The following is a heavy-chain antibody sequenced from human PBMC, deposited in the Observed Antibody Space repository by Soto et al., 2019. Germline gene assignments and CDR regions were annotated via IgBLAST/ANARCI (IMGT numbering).Heavy chain of an antibody. CDR2: IYPGDSDT. J-gene: IGHJ3*02. CDR3: ARLTYYDFWSGYLHQHDAFDI. D-gene: IGHD3-3*01. Sequence: PGESLKISCKGSGYSFTSYWIGWVRQMPGKGLEWMGIIYPGDSDTRYSPSFQGQVTISADKSISTAYLQWSSLKASDTAMYYCARLTYYDFWSGYLHQHDAFDIWGQGTMVTVSS. V-gene: IGHV5-51*01. CDR1: GYSFTSYW.